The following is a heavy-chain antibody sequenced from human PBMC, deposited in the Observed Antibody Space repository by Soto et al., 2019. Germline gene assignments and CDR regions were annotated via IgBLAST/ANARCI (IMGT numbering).Heavy chain of an antibody. V-gene: IGHV4-4*07. CDR3: ARNKDGYSYGDFDY. J-gene: IGHJ4*02. CDR2: TYTSGST. CDR1: GGSISSYY. D-gene: IGHD5-18*01. Sequence: SETLSLTCTVSGGSISSYYWSWIWQPAGKGLEWIGRTYTSGSTNYNPSLKSRVTMSVDTSKNQFSLKLSSVTAADTAVYYCARNKDGYSYGDFDYWGQGTLVTVSS.